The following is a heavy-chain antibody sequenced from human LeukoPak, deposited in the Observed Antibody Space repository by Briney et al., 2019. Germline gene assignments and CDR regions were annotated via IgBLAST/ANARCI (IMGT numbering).Heavy chain of an antibody. Sequence: GGSLRLSCAASGFNFESYSMNWVRQAPGKGLEWVSSISFSGPYIYYAASVKGRFTISRDNAKKSVFLQLNSVKVEDTAVYYCATGYSSGWYFYFQHWGQGSLVSVSS. J-gene: IGHJ1*01. V-gene: IGHV3-21*01. CDR2: ISFSGPYI. D-gene: IGHD6-19*01. CDR3: ATGYSSGWYFYFQH. CDR1: GFNFESYS.